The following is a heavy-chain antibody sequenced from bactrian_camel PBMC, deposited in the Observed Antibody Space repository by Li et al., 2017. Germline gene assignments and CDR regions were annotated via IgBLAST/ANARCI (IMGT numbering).Heavy chain of an antibody. D-gene: IGHD2*01. Sequence: QLVESGGGSVQAGGSLRLSCTHSGYTSSRHCMGWFRQAPGKGLEWVSAINSGGGSTYYADSVAGRFTISRDNDKKTPYLQLSSLKTEDTAMYYCATEGSWLPPSDWGQGTQVTVS. CDR3: ATEGSWLPPSD. CDR2: INSGGGST. V-gene: IGHV3S1*01. CDR1: GYTSSRHC. J-gene: IGHJ4*01.